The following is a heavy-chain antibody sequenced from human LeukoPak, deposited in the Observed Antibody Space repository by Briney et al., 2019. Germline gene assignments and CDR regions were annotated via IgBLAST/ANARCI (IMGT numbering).Heavy chain of an antibody. J-gene: IGHJ4*02. V-gene: IGHV3-33*05. CDR3: ARGPSGYHNT. D-gene: IGHD5-12*01. CDR2: ISYDGSNR. CDR1: GFTFSSYG. Sequence: GGSLRLSCAASGFTFSSYGMHWVRQAPGKGLEWVAVISYDGSNRYYADSVKGRFTISRDNSKNTLYLQMNSLRAEDTAVYYCARGPSGYHNTGGQGTLVTVSS.